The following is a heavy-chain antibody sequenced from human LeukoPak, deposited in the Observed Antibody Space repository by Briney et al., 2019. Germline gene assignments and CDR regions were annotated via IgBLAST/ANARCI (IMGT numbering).Heavy chain of an antibody. V-gene: IGHV1-18*01. J-gene: IGHJ4*02. CDR2: ISAYNGNT. CDR3: ARDTYDSSGYYYESSDY. D-gene: IGHD3-22*01. CDR1: GCTFTSYG. Sequence: GASVKVSCKASGCTFTSYGISWVRQAPGQGLEWMGWISAYNGNTNYAQKLQGRVTMTTDTSTSTAYMELRSLRSDDTAVYYCARDTYDSSGYYYESSDYWGQGTLVTVSS.